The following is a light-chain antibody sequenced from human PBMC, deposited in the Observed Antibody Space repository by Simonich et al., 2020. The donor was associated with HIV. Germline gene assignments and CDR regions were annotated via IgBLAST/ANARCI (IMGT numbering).Light chain of an antibody. CDR2: WAS. J-gene: IGKJ1*01. V-gene: IGKV4-1*01. Sequence: DIVMTQSPVSLALSLGERATIHRKSGKNVLYSFNNKNYLAWYQQKPVHPPKLLIYWASTRESVAPDRFSGSGSGTDFTLTISSLQAEDVAVYYCQQYYNTPQTFGQGTKVEIK. CDR3: QQYYNTPQT. CDR1: KNVLYSFNNKNY.